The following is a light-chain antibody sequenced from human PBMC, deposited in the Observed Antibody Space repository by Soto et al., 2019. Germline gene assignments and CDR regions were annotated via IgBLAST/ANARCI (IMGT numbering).Light chain of an antibody. CDR2: GAS. CDR1: QSISSSY. J-gene: IGKJ2*01. Sequence: EVVLTQSPATLSLSPGEGATLSCRVSQSISSSYLSWYQQRPGQAPRLLIYGASTRATGIPARFSGSGSGTDFTLTISSLEPEDFAVYYCQQRGDWPLYTFGQGTKVDIK. CDR3: QQRGDWPLYT. V-gene: IGKV3D-7*01.